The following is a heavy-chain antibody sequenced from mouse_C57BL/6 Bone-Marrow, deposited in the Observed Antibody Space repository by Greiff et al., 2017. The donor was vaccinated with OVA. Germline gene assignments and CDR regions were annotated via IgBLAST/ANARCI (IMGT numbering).Heavy chain of an antibody. CDR3: ARDRECPYAMDY. V-gene: IGHV5-4*01. J-gene: IGHJ4*01. CDR2: ISDGGSYT. D-gene: IGHD3-1*01. CDR1: GFTFSSYA. Sequence: EVMLVESGGGLVKPGGSLKLSCAASGFTFSSYAMSWVRQTPEKRLEWVATISDGGSYTYYPDNVKGRFTISRDNAKNNLYLQMSHLKSEDTAMDYCARDRECPYAMDYWGQGTSVTVSS.